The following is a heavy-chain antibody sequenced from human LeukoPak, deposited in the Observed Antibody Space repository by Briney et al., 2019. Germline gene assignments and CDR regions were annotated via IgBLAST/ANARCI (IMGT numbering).Heavy chain of an antibody. D-gene: IGHD3-22*01. CDR1: GFTFSSYG. Sequence: GGSLRLSCAASGFTFSSYGMHWVRQAPGKGLEWVAVISYDGSNKYYADSVKGRFTISRDNSKNTLYLQMNSLRAEDTAVYYCAKDLGGGMIVVVGIDYWGLGTLVTVSS. CDR2: ISYDGSNK. J-gene: IGHJ4*02. CDR3: AKDLGGGMIVVVGIDY. V-gene: IGHV3-30*18.